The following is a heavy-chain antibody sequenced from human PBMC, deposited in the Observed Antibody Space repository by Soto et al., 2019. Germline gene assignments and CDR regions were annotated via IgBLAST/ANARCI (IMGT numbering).Heavy chain of an antibody. CDR1: GLTFSRYA. V-gene: IGHV3-23*01. D-gene: IGHD3-9*01. Sequence: PGGSLRLSCAASGLTFSRYAMSWVRQAPGKGPEWGSGISGSGNSIHYADSVKGRFTVSRDNSKNTLYLQMDSLGAEDTAIYYCAKAEDNYDVLTGYYLGNYYFDSWGQGTLVTVSS. J-gene: IGHJ4*02. CDR3: AKAEDNYDVLTGYYLGNYYFDS. CDR2: ISGSGNSI.